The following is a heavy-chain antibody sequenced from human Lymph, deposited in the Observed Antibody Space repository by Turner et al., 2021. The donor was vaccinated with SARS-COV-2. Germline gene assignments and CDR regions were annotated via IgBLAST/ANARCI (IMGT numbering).Heavy chain of an antibody. CDR2: INSGGSR. CDR1: GITVCRNY. D-gene: IGHD5-18*01. J-gene: IGHJ6*02. V-gene: IGHV3-53*04. Sequence: VQLVESGGGWVQLGGSLRLPSAASGITVCRNYISWVRQAPGKGLEGGLVINSGGSRDYADDVKGRFTISRDNTKNKMYLQINSLRAEDTAVDYCAGDLYTAGGMDVWGQGTTVTVSS. CDR3: AGDLYTAGGMDV.